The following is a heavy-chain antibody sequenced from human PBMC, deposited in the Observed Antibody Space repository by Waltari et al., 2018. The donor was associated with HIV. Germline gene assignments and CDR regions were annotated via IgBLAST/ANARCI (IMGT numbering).Heavy chain of an antibody. CDR1: GFTFSSYA. CDR3: ARERFGSSYFGY. J-gene: IGHJ4*02. D-gene: IGHD6-6*01. Sequence: EVQLVESGGGLVQPGGCVRLSCAAPGFTFSSYAMNWVPQAPGKGLEWVSYISSSSTTINYADSVKGRFTISRDNAKNLLYLQMSSLRAEDTAVYFCARERFGSSYFGYWGQGTLVTVSS. V-gene: IGHV3-48*04. CDR2: ISSSSTTI.